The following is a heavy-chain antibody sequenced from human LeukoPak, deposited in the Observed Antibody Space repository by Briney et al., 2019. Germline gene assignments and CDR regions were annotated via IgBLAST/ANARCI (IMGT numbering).Heavy chain of an antibody. CDR3: ARDLTTTVITYYYYGMDV. CDR1: GYTFTSYD. CDR2: MNPNSGNT. Sequence: GSVKVSCKASGYTFTSYDINWVRQATGQGLEWMGWMNPNSGNTGYVQKFQGRVTMTRNTSISTAYMELSRLRSEDTAVYYCARDLTTTVITYYYYGMDVWGQGTTVTVSS. V-gene: IGHV1-8*01. D-gene: IGHD4-17*01. J-gene: IGHJ6*02.